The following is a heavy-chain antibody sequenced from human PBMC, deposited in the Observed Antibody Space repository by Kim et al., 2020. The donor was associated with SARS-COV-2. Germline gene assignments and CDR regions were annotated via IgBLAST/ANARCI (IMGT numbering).Heavy chain of an antibody. V-gene: IGHV3-74*01. CDR2: INSDGSST. CDR1: GFTFSSYW. Sequence: GGSLRLSCAASGFTFSSYWMHWVRQAPGKGLVWVSRINSDGSSTSYADSVKGRFTISRDNAKNTLYLQMNSLRAEDTAVYYCARENSYYYGMDVWGQGTTVTVSS. CDR3: ARENSYYYGMDV. J-gene: IGHJ6*02.